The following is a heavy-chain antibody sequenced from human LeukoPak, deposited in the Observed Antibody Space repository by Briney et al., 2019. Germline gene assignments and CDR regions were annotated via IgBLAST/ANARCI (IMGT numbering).Heavy chain of an antibody. J-gene: IGHJ4*02. V-gene: IGHV3-21*01. Sequence: KTGGSLRLSCAASGFTFSSYSMNWVRQAPGKGLEWVSSISSSSSYIYYADSVKGRFTISRDNAKNSLYLQMNSLRAEDTAVYYCARVQGGGYRTADYWGQGTLVTVSS. D-gene: IGHD6-19*01. CDR3: ARVQGGGYRTADY. CDR1: GFTFSSYS. CDR2: ISSSSSYI.